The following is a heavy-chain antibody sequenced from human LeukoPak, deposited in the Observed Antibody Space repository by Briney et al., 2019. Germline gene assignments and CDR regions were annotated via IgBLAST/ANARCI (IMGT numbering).Heavy chain of an antibody. CDR2: ISDTGKT. V-gene: IGHV4-59*01. Sequence: SETLSLTCSVPGASLSSYYWDWLRQPPGKGLEWIGYISDTGKTDSNPSLKSRVSISLDTSKKQFSLRLRSVTAADSAIYYCATGYYEPSATWGPGILVTVSS. J-gene: IGHJ5*02. D-gene: IGHD2/OR15-2a*01. CDR3: ATGYYEPSAT. CDR1: GASLSSYY.